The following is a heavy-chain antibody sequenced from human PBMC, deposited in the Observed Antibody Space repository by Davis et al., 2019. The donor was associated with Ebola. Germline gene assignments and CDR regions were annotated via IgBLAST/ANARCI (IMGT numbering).Heavy chain of an antibody. CDR3: AGDIRRGENYGWFDP. V-gene: IGHV3-21*06. CDR1: GLTFSSYN. CDR2: ISATARYT. D-gene: IGHD4/OR15-4a*01. Sequence: GSLRLSCAGSGLTFSSYNMNWIRQAPGKGLEWVSSISATARYTYYADSVEGRFTISRDNARDSVYLQMNSLRVEDTAIYFCAGDIRRGENYGWFDPWGHGTLVTVSS. J-gene: IGHJ5*02.